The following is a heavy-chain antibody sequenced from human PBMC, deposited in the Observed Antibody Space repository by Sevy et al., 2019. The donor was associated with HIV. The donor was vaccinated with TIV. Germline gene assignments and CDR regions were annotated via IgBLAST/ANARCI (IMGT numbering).Heavy chain of an antibody. Sequence: GESLKISCKGSGYSFTSHWIGWVRHMPGKGLEWMGIIYPDDSDTRYSPSFQGQVTFSADKSISTAYLQWSSLKASDTAMSYCATSRSGYFDSSGYYIYWGQGTLVTVSS. D-gene: IGHD3-22*01. CDR2: IYPDDSDT. CDR1: GYSFTSHW. V-gene: IGHV5-51*01. J-gene: IGHJ4*02. CDR3: ATSRSGYFDSSGYYIY.